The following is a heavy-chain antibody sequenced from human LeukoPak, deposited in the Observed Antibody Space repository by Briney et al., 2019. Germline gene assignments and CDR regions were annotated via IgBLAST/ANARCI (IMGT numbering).Heavy chain of an antibody. CDR2: ISYDGSNK. Sequence: GGSLRLSCAASGFTFSSYAVHWVRQAPGKGLEWVAVISYDGSNKYYADSVKGRFTISRDNSKNTLYLQMNSLRAEDTAVYYCAREYVTFGEFHSNFDYWGQGTLVTVSS. CDR3: AREYVTFGEFHSNFDY. V-gene: IGHV3-30-3*01. D-gene: IGHD3-10*01. CDR1: GFTFSSYA. J-gene: IGHJ4*02.